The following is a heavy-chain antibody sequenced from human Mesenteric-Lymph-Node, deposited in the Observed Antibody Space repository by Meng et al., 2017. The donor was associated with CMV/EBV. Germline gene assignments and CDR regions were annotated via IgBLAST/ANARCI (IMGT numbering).Heavy chain of an antibody. J-gene: IGHJ6*02. V-gene: IGHV4-61*01. CDR1: GGSVSSGSYY. CDR2: IYYSGST. CDR3: ARHRMGHLPAPHYYNGLDV. D-gene: IGHD1-26*01. Sequence: SETLSLTCTVSGGSVSSGSYYWSWIRQPPGKGLEWIGYIYYSGSTNYNPSLKSRVTISVDTSKNQFSLKVRSVTAADTAFYVCARHRMGHLPAPHYYNGLDVWGLGTTVTVSS.